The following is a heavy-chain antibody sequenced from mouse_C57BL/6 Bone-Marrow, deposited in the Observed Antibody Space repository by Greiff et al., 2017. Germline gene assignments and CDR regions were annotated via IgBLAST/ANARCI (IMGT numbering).Heavy chain of an antibody. CDR2: INPNNGGT. CDR1: GYTFTDYY. D-gene: IGHD2-1*01. V-gene: IGHV1-26*01. J-gene: IGHJ4*01. CDR3: ARGMGIYYGNSYYAMDY. Sequence: EVKLQQSGPELVKPGASVKISCKASGYTFTDYYMNWVKQSHGKSLEWIGDINPNNGGTSYNQKFKGKATLTVDKSSSTAYMELRSLTSEDSAVYYCARGMGIYYGNSYYAMDYWGQGTSVTVSS.